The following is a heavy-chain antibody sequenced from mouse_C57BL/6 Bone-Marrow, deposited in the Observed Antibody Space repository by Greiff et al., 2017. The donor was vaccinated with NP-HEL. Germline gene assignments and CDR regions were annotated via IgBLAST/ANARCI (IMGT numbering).Heavy chain of an antibody. Sequence: QVQLQQSGAELVRPGASVTLSCKASGYTFTDYEMHWVKQTPVHGLEWIGAIDPETGGTAYNQKFKGKAILTADKSSSTAYMELRSLTSEDSAVYYCTRGVYYDYDGFGYWGQGTLVTVSA. V-gene: IGHV1-15*01. D-gene: IGHD2-4*01. J-gene: IGHJ3*01. CDR3: TRGVYYDYDGFGY. CDR1: GYTFTDYE. CDR2: IDPETGGT.